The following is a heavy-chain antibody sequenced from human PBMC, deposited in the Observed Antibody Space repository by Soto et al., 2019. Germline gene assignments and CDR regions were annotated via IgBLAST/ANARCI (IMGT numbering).Heavy chain of an antibody. J-gene: IGHJ4*02. D-gene: IGHD6-13*01. CDR2: IYYSGDT. CDR3: ARLAYSSRGGQFFDY. V-gene: IGHV4-31*03. CDR1: GDSISSGGYH. Sequence: QVQLQESGPGLVEPSQTLSLTCNVSGDSISSGGYHWSWIRQHPGKGLEWIVYIYYSGDTYYNPSLKRRVAISVHTSKKQFSLNLSSATAADTAVYYCARLAYSSRGGQFFDYWGQGVLVTVS.